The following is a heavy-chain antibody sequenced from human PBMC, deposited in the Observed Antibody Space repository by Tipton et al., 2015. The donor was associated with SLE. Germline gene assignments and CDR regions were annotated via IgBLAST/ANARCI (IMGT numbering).Heavy chain of an antibody. CDR3: ARDRRYCGGDCYSLDY. CDR2: INSDGSST. CDR1: GFTFSSYW. V-gene: IGHV3-74*01. J-gene: IGHJ4*02. D-gene: IGHD2-21*01. Sequence: SLRLSCAASGFTFSSYWMHWVRQAPGKGLVWVSRINSDGSSTSYADSVKGRFTISRDNAKNTLYLQMNSLRAEDTAVYYCARDRRYCGGDCYSLDYWGQGTLVTVSS.